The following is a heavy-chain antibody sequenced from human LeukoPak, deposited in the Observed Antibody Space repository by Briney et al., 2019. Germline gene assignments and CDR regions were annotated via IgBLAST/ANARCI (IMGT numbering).Heavy chain of an antibody. CDR2: IKQDGSEK. CDR3: ARETYDYDASGYYGY. D-gene: IGHD3-22*01. CDR1: GFTFSSYW. V-gene: IGHV3-7*01. Sequence: GGSLRLSCAASGFTFSSYWMSWVRQAPGKGLEWVANIKQDGSEKYYVDSVKGRFTISRDNAKNSLSLQMNSLTAEDTAVYYCARETYDYDASGYYGYWGQGILVTVSS. J-gene: IGHJ4*02.